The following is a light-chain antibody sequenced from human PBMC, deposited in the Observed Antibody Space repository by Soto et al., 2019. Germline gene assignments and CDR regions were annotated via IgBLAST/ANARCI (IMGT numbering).Light chain of an antibody. CDR1: SSDVGVYNY. Sequence: QSVLTQPASVSGSPGQSITISCTGTSSDVGVYNYVSWYRQHPGKAPKLMIYEVSYRPSGVSNRFSGSKSGNTASLTISGLQAEDEAYYYCSSYTSSSTYVFGTGTKVTVL. CDR3: SSYTSSSTYV. V-gene: IGLV2-14*01. CDR2: EVS. J-gene: IGLJ1*01.